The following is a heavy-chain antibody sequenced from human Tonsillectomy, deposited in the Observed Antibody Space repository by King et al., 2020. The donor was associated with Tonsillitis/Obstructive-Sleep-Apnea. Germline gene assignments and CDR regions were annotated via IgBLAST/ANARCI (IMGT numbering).Heavy chain of an antibody. J-gene: IGHJ6*03. CDR2: INPSGGSA. CDR1: GYTFTNRY. D-gene: IGHD1-26*01. V-gene: IGHV1-46*01. Sequence: QLVQSGAEVVKPGASVKVSCKASGYTFTNRYMHWVRQAPGQGLEWMAMINPSGGSAIYAQKFQGRVTLTRDTSTGTVYMELSSLRSGDTALYYCARGGSYPGWDMDVWGTGTTVTVSS. CDR3: ARGGSYPGWDMDV.